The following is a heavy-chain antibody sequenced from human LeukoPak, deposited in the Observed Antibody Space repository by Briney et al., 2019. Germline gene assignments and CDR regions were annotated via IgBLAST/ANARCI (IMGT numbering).Heavy chain of an antibody. Sequence: PSETLSLTCTVSGGSISTSNYYWGWIRQPPGKGLEWIGNIFYSGSTYYSPSLRSRVTISLDTSRNQFSLKLNPVTAADTAVYYCARDRYYYDSSARYFDYWGQGTLVTVSS. D-gene: IGHD3-22*01. CDR3: ARDRYYYDSSARYFDY. CDR1: GGSISTSNYY. J-gene: IGHJ4*02. V-gene: IGHV4-39*07. CDR2: IFYSGST.